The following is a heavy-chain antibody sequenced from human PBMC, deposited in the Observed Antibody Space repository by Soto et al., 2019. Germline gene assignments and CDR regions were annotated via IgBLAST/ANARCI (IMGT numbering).Heavy chain of an antibody. V-gene: IGHV2-26*01. CDR2: IFSNDEK. CDR1: GFSLRNAKMG. Sequence: QVTLKESGPVLVKPTETLTLTCTVSGFSLRNAKMGVSWIRQPPGKALEWLAHIFSNDEKSYRESLKSRLTISKDTAKSQVVLTMTNMDPVDTATYYCARIKDFYSYGMDVWGQGTTVTVSS. CDR3: ARIKDFYSYGMDV. J-gene: IGHJ6*02.